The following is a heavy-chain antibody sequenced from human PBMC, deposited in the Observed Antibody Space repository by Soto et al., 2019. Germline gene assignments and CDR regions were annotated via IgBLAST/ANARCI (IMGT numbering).Heavy chain of an antibody. CDR2: IIPIFGAA. CDR1: GGTFSSYA. CDR3: ASHSGGSPEGHYYYGMGV. Sequence: QVQLVQSGAEVKKPGSSVKVSCKASGGTFSSYAISWGRQAPGQGLEWMGGIIPIFGAADYAQKFQGRVTITADESTSTAYMELGGLRSGDRAVYYCASHSGGSPEGHYYYGMGVWGKGPPVPVSS. D-gene: IGHD1-26*01. V-gene: IGHV1-69*12. J-gene: IGHJ6*04.